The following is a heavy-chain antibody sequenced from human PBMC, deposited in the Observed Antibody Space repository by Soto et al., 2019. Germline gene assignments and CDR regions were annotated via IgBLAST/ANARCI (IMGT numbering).Heavy chain of an antibody. Sequence: SETLSLTCAVSGYSISSSNWWGWIRQPPGKGLEWIGYIYYSGSTYYNPSLKSRVTMSVDTSKNQFSLKLSSVTAVDTAVYYCARRPIFQAVAGGFDHWGQGTLVTVSS. V-gene: IGHV4-28*01. CDR3: ARRPIFQAVAGGFDH. D-gene: IGHD6-19*01. J-gene: IGHJ5*02. CDR1: GYSISSSNW. CDR2: IYYSGST.